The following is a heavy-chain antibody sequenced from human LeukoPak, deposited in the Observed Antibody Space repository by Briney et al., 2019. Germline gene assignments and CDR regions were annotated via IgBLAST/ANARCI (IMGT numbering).Heavy chain of an antibody. D-gene: IGHD2-2*01. Sequence: SETLSLTCTVSGGSISSGDYYWSWIRQPPGKGLEWIGYIYYSGSTYYNPFLKSRVTISVDTSKNQFSLKLSSVTAADTAVYYCASVYCSSTSCYVDYWGQGTLVTVSS. CDR2: IYYSGST. V-gene: IGHV4-30-4*01. CDR1: GGSISSGDYY. J-gene: IGHJ4*02. CDR3: ASVYCSSTSCYVDY.